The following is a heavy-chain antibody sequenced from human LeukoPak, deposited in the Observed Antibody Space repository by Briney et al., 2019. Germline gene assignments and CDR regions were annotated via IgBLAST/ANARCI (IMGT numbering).Heavy chain of an antibody. Sequence: GRSLRLSCAASGFTFSSYGMHWVRQAPGKGLEWVAVISYDGSNKYYADSVKGRFTISRDNSKNTLYLQMNSLRAEDTAVYYCAKNERGYCSGGSCYSLDYWGQGTLVTVSS. CDR1: GFTFSSYG. CDR2: ISYDGSNK. J-gene: IGHJ4*02. V-gene: IGHV3-30*18. CDR3: AKNERGYCSGGSCYSLDY. D-gene: IGHD2-15*01.